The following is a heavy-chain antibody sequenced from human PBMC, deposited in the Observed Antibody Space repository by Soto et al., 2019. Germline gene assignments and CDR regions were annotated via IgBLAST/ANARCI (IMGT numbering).Heavy chain of an antibody. CDR3: AREAAFGKGYRDL. CDR2: VGDDGTAK. Sequence: QVQLVESGGGVVQPGQSLGLSCAASGFTFRSFGMHWVRQAPGKGLAWVAVVGDDGTAKVYADSVKGRFITSRDNSRQTLHLQRNSLRPEDTGVYYGAREAAFGKGYRDLWGRGTLVSASP. CDR1: GFTFRSFG. J-gene: IGHJ2*01. D-gene: IGHD2-15*01. V-gene: IGHV3-30*03.